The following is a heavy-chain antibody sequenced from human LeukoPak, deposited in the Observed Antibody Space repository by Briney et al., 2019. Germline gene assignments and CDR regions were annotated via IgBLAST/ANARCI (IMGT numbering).Heavy chain of an antibody. CDR3: ARGSGPGVTTIDS. CDR1: GFTFRDYD. D-gene: IGHD4-17*01. V-gene: IGHV3-13*01. CDR2: FHTDGGT. Sequence: PGGSLRLSCGASGFTFRDYDMHWVRQAPGKGLEWVSAFHTDGGTYYQGSVKGRFTISRDDAKNSLYLPMNTLRAEDTAVYHCARGSGPGVTTIDSWGQGTLVIVSS. J-gene: IGHJ4*02.